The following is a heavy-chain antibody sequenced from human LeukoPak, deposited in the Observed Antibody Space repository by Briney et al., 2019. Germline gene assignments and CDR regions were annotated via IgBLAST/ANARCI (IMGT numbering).Heavy chain of an antibody. CDR2: IYYSGST. D-gene: IGHD6-13*01. CDR1: GGSISSSSYY. CDR3: ARHRPSYSSSWWWFDP. V-gene: IGHV4-39*01. Sequence: SETLSLTCTVSGGSISSSSYYWGWIRQPPGKGLEWIGSIYYSGSTYYNPSLKRRVTISVDTSKNQFSLKLSSVTAADTAVYYCARHRPSYSSSWWWFDPWGQGTLVTVSS. J-gene: IGHJ5*02.